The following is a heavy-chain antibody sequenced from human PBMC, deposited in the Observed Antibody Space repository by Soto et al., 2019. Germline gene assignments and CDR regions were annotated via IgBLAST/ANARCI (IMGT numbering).Heavy chain of an antibody. J-gene: IGHJ1*01. V-gene: IGHV4-39*02. CDR2: IYYTGGT. CDR3: AREGPPIRAHNPPEYLQH. CDR1: GDSISTRSNY. Sequence: QLQLQESGPGLVKPSETLSLTCTVSGDSISTRSNYWAWIRQPPGKGLEWVGSIYYTGGTYYNPSLKSRVTLFLDTSKNQFSLNLNSVTAADTAVYYCAREGPPIRAHNPPEYLQHWGQGTPVTVSS.